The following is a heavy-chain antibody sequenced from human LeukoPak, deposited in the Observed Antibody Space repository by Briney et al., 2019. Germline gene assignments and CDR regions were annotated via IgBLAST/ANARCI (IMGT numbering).Heavy chain of an antibody. CDR1: CGSISSYY. CDR3: ARAGYSYGTGYYFDY. CDR2: IYYTGAT. V-gene: IGHV4-59*01. D-gene: IGHD5-18*01. Sequence: SETLSLTCTVSCGSISSYYWSWIRLPPGKGLEWIGYIYYTGATYYNPSLKSRVTISLDTSKNQFSLKLSSVTAADAAVYYCARAGYSYGTGYYFDYWGQGALVTVSS. J-gene: IGHJ4*02.